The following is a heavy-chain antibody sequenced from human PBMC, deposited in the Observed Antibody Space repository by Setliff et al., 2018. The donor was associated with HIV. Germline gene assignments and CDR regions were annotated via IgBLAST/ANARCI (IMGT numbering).Heavy chain of an antibody. D-gene: IGHD3-3*01. V-gene: IGHV1-69*05. CDR2: VTPFFRTP. J-gene: IGHJ6*02. CDR3: VGLWRGLWTTSPGDQYYGMDV. CDR1: GVNFNNYI. Sequence: SVKVSCRASGVNFNNYILSWVRQAPGEGLEWMGGVTPFFRTPKYAQKFQGRVTISTDESTKTGYMELSSVTFADTAVYYCVGLWRGLWTTSPGDQYYGMDVWGQGTTVTVS.